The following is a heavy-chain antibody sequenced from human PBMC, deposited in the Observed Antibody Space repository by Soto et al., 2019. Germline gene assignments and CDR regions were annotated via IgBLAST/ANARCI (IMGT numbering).Heavy chain of an antibody. V-gene: IGHV4-39*01. CDR2: IYYSGST. Sequence: SETLSLTCTVSGGSISSSSYYWGWIRQPPGKGLEWIGSIYYSGSTYYNPSLKSRVTISVDTSKNQFSLKLSSVTAADTAVCYCARLGGYGDLFDYWGQGTLVTVSS. D-gene: IGHD4-17*01. CDR1: GGSISSSSYY. J-gene: IGHJ4*02. CDR3: ARLGGYGDLFDY.